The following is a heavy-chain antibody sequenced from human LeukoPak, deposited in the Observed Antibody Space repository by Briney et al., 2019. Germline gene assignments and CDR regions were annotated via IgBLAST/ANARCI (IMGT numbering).Heavy chain of an antibody. J-gene: IGHJ4*02. V-gene: IGHV4-59*01. Sequence: SETLSLTCTVSGGSISSYYWSWIRQPPGKGLQWIGYIYYSGSTNYNPSLKSRVTISVDTSKNQFSLKLSSVTAADTAVYNCARVDSSSWGIFDYWGQGTLVTVSS. CDR3: ARVDSSSWGIFDY. CDR2: IYYSGST. D-gene: IGHD6-13*01. CDR1: GGSISSYY.